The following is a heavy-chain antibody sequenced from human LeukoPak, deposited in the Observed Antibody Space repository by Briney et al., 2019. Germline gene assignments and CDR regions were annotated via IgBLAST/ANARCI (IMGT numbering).Heavy chain of an antibody. D-gene: IGHD6-19*01. CDR1: GFTFSSYG. V-gene: IGHV3-30*18. Sequence: GGSLRLSCAASGFTFSSYGMHWVRQAPGKGLEWVAVISYDGSNKYYADSVKGRFTISRDNSKNTLYLQMNSLRAEDTAVYYCAKDNSSGIFDYWGQGTLVTVSS. J-gene: IGHJ4*02. CDR2: ISYDGSNK. CDR3: AKDNSSGIFDY.